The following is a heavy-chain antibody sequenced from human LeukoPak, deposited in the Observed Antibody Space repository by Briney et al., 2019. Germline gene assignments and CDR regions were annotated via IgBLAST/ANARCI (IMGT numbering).Heavy chain of an antibody. V-gene: IGHV4-31*03. CDR1: GGSISSGGYY. D-gene: IGHD5-18*01. J-gene: IGHJ4*02. CDR2: IYYSGST. CDR3: ARGIRMGYSYGHFDY. Sequence: SETLSLTCTVSGGSISSGGYYWSWIRQHPGKGLEWIGYIYYSGSTYYNPSLKSRVTISVDTSKNQFSLKLSSVTAADTAVYYCARGIRMGYSYGHFDYWGQGTLVTVSS.